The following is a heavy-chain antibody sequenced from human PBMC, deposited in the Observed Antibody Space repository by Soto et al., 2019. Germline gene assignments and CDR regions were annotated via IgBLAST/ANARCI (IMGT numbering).Heavy chain of an antibody. J-gene: IGHJ4*02. CDR3: ATWAKIGRTYFDY. CDR2: ISGSGGST. V-gene: IGHV3-23*01. Sequence: EVQLLESGGGLVQPGGSLRLSCAASGFTFSSYAMSWVRQAPGKGLEWVSAISGSGGSTYYEDSVKGRFTISRDNSKNTLYLQINSLRAEDTAVYYCATWAKIGRTYFDYWGQGTLVTVSS. CDR1: GFTFSSYA.